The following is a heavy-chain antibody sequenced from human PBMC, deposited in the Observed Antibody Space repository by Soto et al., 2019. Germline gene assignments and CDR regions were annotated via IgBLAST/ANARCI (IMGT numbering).Heavy chain of an antibody. V-gene: IGHV1-69*12. CDR1: GGTFSSYA. CDR2: IIPIFGTA. D-gene: IGHD5-18*01. CDR3: ARAQSSSGYSYN. J-gene: IGHJ4*02. Sequence: QVQLVQSGAEVKKPGSSVKVSCKASGGTFSSYAISWVRQAPGQGLEWMGGIIPIFGTANYAQKFQGRVXIXAXXSTSTAYMELSSLRSEDTAVYYCARAQSSSGYSYNWGQGTLVTVSS.